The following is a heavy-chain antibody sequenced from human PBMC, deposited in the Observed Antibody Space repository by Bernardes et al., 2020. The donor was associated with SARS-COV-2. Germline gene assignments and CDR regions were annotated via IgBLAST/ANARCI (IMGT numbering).Heavy chain of an antibody. J-gene: IGHJ4*02. CDR2: VQSDGSSA. CDR1: GLSFSTYR. V-gene: IGHV3-74*01. Sequence: GGSLRLSCVVSGLSFSTYRMHWVRQPPGKGLLWVSRVQSDGSSADYADSVRGRFTISRDNARNTLYLQMNSLRPEDTAVYYCASDCSGGSCQGGYDYWGPGTLVTVSS. D-gene: IGHD3-16*01. CDR3: ASDCSGGSCQGGYDY.